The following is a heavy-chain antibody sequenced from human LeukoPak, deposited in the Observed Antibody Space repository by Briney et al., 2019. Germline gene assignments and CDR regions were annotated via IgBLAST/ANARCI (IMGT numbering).Heavy chain of an antibody. CDR3: ARDASLYCSGNDCYWAFDR. J-gene: IGHJ5*02. D-gene: IGHD2-2*01. CDR2: MKQDESKT. Sequence: PGGSLRLSCVASGFSFSNYWMSWVRQAPGKGLEWVANMKQDESKTYYVDSVKGRFTIPRDNAKNSLYLQINSLRAEDTAVYYCARDASLYCSGNDCYWAFDRWGQGTLVTVSS. CDR1: GFSFSNYW. V-gene: IGHV3-7*01.